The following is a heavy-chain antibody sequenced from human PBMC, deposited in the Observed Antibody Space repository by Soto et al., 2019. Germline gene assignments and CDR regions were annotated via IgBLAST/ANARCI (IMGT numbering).Heavy chain of an antibody. J-gene: IGHJ4*02. Sequence: SETLSLTCTVSGGSISSYYWSWIRQPPGKGLEWIGYIYYSGDTNYNPSLKSRVTISVDTSKNQFSLSLRSLTAADTAVYYCARDTRYGVLDYWGQGTLVTVSS. CDR2: IYYSGDT. CDR3: ARDTRYGVLDY. CDR1: GGSISSYY. V-gene: IGHV4-59*01. D-gene: IGHD4-17*01.